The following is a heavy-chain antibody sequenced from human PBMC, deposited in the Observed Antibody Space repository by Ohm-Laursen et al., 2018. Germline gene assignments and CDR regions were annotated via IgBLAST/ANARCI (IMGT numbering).Heavy chain of an antibody. CDR1: DDSVTYPTDN. D-gene: IGHD3-22*01. J-gene: IGHJ5*02. CDR2: INHSGST. V-gene: IGHV4-34*01. CDR3: ARASVKLTMIVVGRWFDP. Sequence: SETLSLTCTISDDSVTYPTDNWSWIRQPPGKGLEWIGEINHSGSTNYNPSLKSRVTISVDTSKNQFSLKLSSVTAADTAVYYCARASVKLTMIVVGRWFDPWDQGTLVTVSS.